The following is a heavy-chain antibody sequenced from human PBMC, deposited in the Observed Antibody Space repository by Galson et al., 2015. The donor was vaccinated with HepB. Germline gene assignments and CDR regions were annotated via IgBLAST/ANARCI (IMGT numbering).Heavy chain of an antibody. Sequence: SPRLSCAASGFAFDTHAMSWVRQAPGRGLEWISGISGNGDSTFYADSVKGRFTVSSDNSNNMLYLQMNSLRAEDAGLYFCAKGYGLFDSWGQGILVTVSS. CDR3: AKGYGLFDS. J-gene: IGHJ5*01. D-gene: IGHD5-18*01. CDR2: ISGNGDST. V-gene: IGHV3-23*01. CDR1: GFAFDTHA.